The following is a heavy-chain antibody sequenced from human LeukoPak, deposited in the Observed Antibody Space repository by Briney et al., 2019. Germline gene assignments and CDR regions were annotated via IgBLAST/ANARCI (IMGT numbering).Heavy chain of an antibody. CDR1: GGSISSYY. V-gene: IGHV4-59*01. J-gene: IGHJ4*02. Sequence: SETLSLTCTVSGGSISSYYWSWIRQPPGKGLEWIGYIYYSGSTNYNPSLKSRVTISVDTSKNQFSLKLSSVTAADTAVYYCARGRVRSSSWYPIAYWGQGTLVTVSS. D-gene: IGHD6-13*01. CDR2: IYYSGST. CDR3: ARGRVRSSSWYPIAY.